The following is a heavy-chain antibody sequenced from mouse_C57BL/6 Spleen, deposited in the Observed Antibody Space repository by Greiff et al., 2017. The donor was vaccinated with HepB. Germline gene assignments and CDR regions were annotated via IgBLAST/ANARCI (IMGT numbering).Heavy chain of an antibody. J-gene: IGHJ1*03. D-gene: IGHD1-1*01. CDR3: ARMANYYGSSHWYFDV. CDR1: GFSLSTFGMG. V-gene: IGHV8-8*01. Sequence: QVTLKVSGPGILQPSQTLSLTCSFSGFSLSTFGMGVGWIRQPSGKGLEWLAHIWWDDDKYYNPALKSRLTISKDTSKNQVFLKIANVDTADTATYYCARMANYYGSSHWYFDVWGTGTTVTVSS. CDR2: IWWDDDK.